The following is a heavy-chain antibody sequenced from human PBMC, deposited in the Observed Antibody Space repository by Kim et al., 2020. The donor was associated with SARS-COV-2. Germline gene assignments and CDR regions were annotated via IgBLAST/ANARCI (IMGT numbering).Heavy chain of an antibody. CDR1: GFTFSSNY. CDR3: AREGYSSEFDY. Sequence: GGSLRLSCAASGFTFSSNYMSWVRQAPGKGLEWVSVISSGGSTYYADSVKGRFTISRHNSKNTLYLQMNSLRAEDTAVYYCAREGYSSEFDYWGQGTLVTVSS. D-gene: IGHD3-16*02. V-gene: IGHV3-53*04. J-gene: IGHJ4*02. CDR2: ISSGGST.